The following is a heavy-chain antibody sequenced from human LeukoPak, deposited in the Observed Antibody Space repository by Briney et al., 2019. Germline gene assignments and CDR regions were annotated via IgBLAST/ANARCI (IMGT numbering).Heavy chain of an antibody. V-gene: IGHV1-69*06. CDR2: IIPIFGTA. CDR1: GGTFSSYA. D-gene: IGHD4-17*01. J-gene: IGHJ5*02. CDR3: ATEGTTVTTGGWFDP. Sequence: SVKVSCKASGGTFSSYAISWVRQAPGQGLEWMGGIIPIFGTANYAQKFQGRVTITADTSTDTAYMELSSLRSEDTAVYYCATEGTTVTTGGWFDPWGQGTLVTVSS.